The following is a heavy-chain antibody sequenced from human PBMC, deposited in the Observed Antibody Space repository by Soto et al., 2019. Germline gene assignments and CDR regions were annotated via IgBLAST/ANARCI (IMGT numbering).Heavy chain of an antibody. V-gene: IGHV3-15*01. CDR3: AKPGVWFGAVNHWYFDL. Sequence: EVQLVESGGGLVKPGGSLRLSCAASGFTFSNAGMSWVRQAPGKGLGWVGRIKSKTDGGTTDYAAPVKGRFTISRDDSKNTLYLQMNSLRAEDTAVYYCAKPGVWFGAVNHWYFDLWGRGTLVTVSS. D-gene: IGHD3-10*01. CDR2: IKSKTDGGTT. CDR1: GFTFSNAG. J-gene: IGHJ2*01.